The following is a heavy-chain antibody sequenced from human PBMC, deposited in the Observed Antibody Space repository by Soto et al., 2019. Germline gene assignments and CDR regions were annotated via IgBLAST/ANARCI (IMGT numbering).Heavy chain of an antibody. CDR1: GGSFSGYY. D-gene: IGHD3-10*01. V-gene: IGHV4-34*01. CDR3: ARAGITMVRGVIITGLRYYYYGMDV. CDR2: INHSGST. Sequence: SETLSLNCAVYGGSFSGYYWSWIRQPPGKGLEWIGEINHSGSTNYNPSLKSRVTISVDTSKNQFSLKLSSVTAADTAVYYCARAGITMVRGVIITGLRYYYYGMDVWGQGTTVTVSS. J-gene: IGHJ6*02.